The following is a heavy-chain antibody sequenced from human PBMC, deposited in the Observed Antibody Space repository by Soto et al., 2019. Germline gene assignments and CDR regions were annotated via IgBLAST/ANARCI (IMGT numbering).Heavy chain of an antibody. V-gene: IGHV1-8*01. CDR3: ARGGSLYCSGGSCYYDWFDP. CDR2: MNPNSGNT. D-gene: IGHD2-15*01. CDR1: GYTFTSYE. J-gene: IGHJ5*02. Sequence: QVQLVQSGAEVKKPGASGKVSCKASGYTFTSYEIKWVRQATGQGLEWMGWMNPNSGNTGYAQKFQGRVTMTRNTSISTAYMELSSLRSEDTAVYYCARGGSLYCSGGSCYYDWFDPWGQGTLVTVSS.